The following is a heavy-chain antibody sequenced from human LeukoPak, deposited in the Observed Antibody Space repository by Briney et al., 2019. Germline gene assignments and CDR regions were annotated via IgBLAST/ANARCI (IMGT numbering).Heavy chain of an antibody. D-gene: IGHD5-24*01. Sequence: PSETLSLTCTVSGGSISNYYWNWIRQSPGKGLEWIGYIYYSGSTSYNPSLKSRVTISVDTSKNQFTLNLSFVTAADTAVYHCARLRSGYNVFDSWGQGTLVAVSS. CDR2: IYYSGST. V-gene: IGHV4-59*01. CDR3: ARLRSGYNVFDS. CDR1: GGSISNYY. J-gene: IGHJ4*02.